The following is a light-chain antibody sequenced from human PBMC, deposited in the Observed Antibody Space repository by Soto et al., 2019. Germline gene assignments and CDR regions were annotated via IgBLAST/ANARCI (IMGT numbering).Light chain of an antibody. Sequence: DIQMTQSPSALSASVGDRVTISCRASQGINNDFAWFQQRRGRVHRLLIYSASALQSRVPSRFSGSGSVTGFTLTISSLQPEDVANYDCQKYNSAPPTFGPGTKVEIK. CDR2: SAS. V-gene: IGKV1-27*01. CDR3: QKYNSAPPT. CDR1: QGINND. J-gene: IGKJ3*01.